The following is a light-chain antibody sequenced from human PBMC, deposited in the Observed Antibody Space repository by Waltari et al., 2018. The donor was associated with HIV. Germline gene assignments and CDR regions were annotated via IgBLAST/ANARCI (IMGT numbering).Light chain of an antibody. V-gene: IGKV1-39*01. CDR1: QSISSH. J-gene: IGKJ2*02. CDR3: QQSYTTPCT. CDR2: AAS. Sequence: DIRMTQSPSSLSASVGDRVTITCRASQSISSHLNWYQQQPGKTPKLLIYAASSLQRGVPLRFSGSGSGTDFTLTITSLQPEDVATYYCQQSYTTPCTFGQGTKLDIQ.